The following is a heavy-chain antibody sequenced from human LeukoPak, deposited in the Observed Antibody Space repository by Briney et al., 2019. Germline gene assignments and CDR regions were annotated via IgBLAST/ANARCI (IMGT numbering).Heavy chain of an antibody. Sequence: ASVKVSCKASGYTFTSYYMHWVRQAPGQGLEWMGIINPSGGSTSYAQKFQGRVTKTRDMSTSTVYMELSSLRSEDTAVYYCARDHKLTLGSFDSADAFDIWGQGTMVTVSS. D-gene: IGHD1-26*01. J-gene: IGHJ3*02. CDR3: ARDHKLTLGSFDSADAFDI. CDR1: GYTFTSYY. V-gene: IGHV1-46*01. CDR2: INPSGGST.